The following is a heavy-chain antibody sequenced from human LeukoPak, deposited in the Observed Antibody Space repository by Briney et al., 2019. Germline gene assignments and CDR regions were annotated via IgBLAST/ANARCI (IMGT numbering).Heavy chain of an antibody. J-gene: IGHJ4*02. V-gene: IGHV3-7*02. CDR2: ISPDGSAK. D-gene: IGHD6-19*01. CDR1: GFTFSSYW. Sequence: GGSLRLSCAASGFTFSSYWMTWVRQAPGKGLEWVANISPDGSAKYYVDSVKGRFTISRDNARNSLYLQMNSLGAEDTATYFCASQPSAGAGNYGGQGTLVTVSS. CDR3: ASQPSAGAGNY.